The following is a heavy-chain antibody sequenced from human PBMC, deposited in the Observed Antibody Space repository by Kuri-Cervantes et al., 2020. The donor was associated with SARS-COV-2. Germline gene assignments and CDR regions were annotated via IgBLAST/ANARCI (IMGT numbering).Heavy chain of an antibody. CDR2: IYYSGST. V-gene: IGHV4-59*08. Sequence: GSLRLSCTVSGGSISSYYWSWIRQPPGKGLEWIGYIYYSGSTNYNPSLKSRVTISVDTSKNQFSLKLSSVTAADTAVYYCARRPVTAYFDLWGHGTLVTVSS. D-gene: IGHD2-21*02. CDR3: ARRPVTAYFDL. CDR1: GGSISSYY. J-gene: IGHJ2*01.